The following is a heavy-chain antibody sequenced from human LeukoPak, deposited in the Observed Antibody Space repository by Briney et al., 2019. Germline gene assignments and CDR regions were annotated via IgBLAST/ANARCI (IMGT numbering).Heavy chain of an antibody. D-gene: IGHD5-12*01. J-gene: IGHJ4*02. V-gene: IGHV4-38-2*01. CDR1: GYSISSGYY. CDR2: IYHSGST. CDR3: ARQGLATMRHFDY. Sequence: SETLSLTCAVSGYSISSGYYWGWIRQPPGKGLEWIGSIYHSGSTYYNPSLKSRVTISVDTSKNQSSLKLSSVTAADTAVYYCARQGLATMRHFDYWGQGTLVTVSS.